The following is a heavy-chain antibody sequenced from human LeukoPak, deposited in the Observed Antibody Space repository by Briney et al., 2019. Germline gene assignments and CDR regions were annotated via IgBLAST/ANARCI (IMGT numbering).Heavy chain of an antibody. V-gene: IGHV3-30*07. Sequence: SCKASGYTFTSYGISWVRQAPGKGLEWVAVISYDGSNKYYADSVKGRFTISRDNAKNTLYLEMNSLRAEDTAVYYCARTFAAAHIDYWGQGTLVTVSS. CDR1: GYTFTSYG. J-gene: IGHJ4*02. CDR2: ISYDGSNK. D-gene: IGHD2-15*01. CDR3: ARTFAAAHIDY.